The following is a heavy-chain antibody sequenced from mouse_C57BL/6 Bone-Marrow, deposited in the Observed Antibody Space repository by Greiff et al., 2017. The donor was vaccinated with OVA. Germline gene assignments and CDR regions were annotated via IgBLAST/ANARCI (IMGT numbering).Heavy chain of an antibody. Sequence: EVHLVESGGGLVQPGGSLKLSCAASGFTFSDYGMAWVRQAPRKGPEWVAFISNLAYSIYYADTVTGRFTISRENAKNTLYLEMSSLRSEDTAMYYCARQCWFAYWGQGTLVTVSA. CDR3: ARQCWFAY. CDR1: GFTFSDYG. CDR2: ISNLAYSI. V-gene: IGHV5-15*01. J-gene: IGHJ3*01.